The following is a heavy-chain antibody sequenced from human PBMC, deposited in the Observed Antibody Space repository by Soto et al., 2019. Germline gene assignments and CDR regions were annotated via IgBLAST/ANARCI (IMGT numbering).Heavy chain of an antibody. CDR1: GFTFSSYA. D-gene: IGHD2-8*01. Sequence: GGSLRLSCAASGFTFSSYAMSWVRQAPGKGLEWVSAISGSGGSTYYADSVKGRFTISRDNSKNTLYLQMNSLRAEDTAIYYCAKITSGMAPRYYYYGMDVWGQGTTVTVSS. V-gene: IGHV3-23*01. CDR2: ISGSGGST. J-gene: IGHJ6*02. CDR3: AKITSGMAPRYYYYGMDV.